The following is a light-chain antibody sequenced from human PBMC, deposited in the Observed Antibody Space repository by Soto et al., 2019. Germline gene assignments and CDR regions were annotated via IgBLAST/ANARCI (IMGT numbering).Light chain of an antibody. J-gene: IGLJ1*01. CDR2: EVT. CDR3: SSYTITSTLYV. Sequence: QSVLTQPASVSGSPGQSITISCIGTSSDIGAYNYVSWYQQHPGKVPKLMIYEVTNRPSGLSNRFSGSKSGNTASLTISGLQTEDEADYFCSSYTITSTLYVFGTGTKVTVL. CDR1: SSDIGAYNY. V-gene: IGLV2-14*01.